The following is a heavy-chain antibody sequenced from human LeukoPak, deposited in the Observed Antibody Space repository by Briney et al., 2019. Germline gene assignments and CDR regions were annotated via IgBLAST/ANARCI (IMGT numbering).Heavy chain of an antibody. D-gene: IGHD3-22*01. CDR2: ISSSSSTI. CDR3: ARDLVGYYYDSSGKGDRY. CDR1: GFTFSSYS. Sequence: GGSLRLSCAASGFTFSSYSMNWVRQAPGKGPEWVSYISSSSSTIYYADSVKGRFTISRDNAKNSLYLQMNSLRAEDTAVYYCARDLVGYYYDSSGKGDRYWGQGTLVTVSS. V-gene: IGHV3-48*04. J-gene: IGHJ4*02.